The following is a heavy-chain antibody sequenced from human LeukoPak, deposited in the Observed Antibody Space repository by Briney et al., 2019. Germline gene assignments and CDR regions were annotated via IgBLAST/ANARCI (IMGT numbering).Heavy chain of an antibody. CDR1: GFTFSSYW. J-gene: IGHJ3*02. CDR2: IKQDGSEK. CDR3: ARDLGVVIPDAFDI. Sequence: PGGSLRLSCAASGFTFSSYWMSWVRQAPGKGLEWVANIKQDGSEKYYVDSVKGRFTISRDNAKNSLYLQMNSLRAEDTAVYYCARDLGVVIPDAFDIWGQGTMVTVSS. D-gene: IGHD3-3*01. V-gene: IGHV3-7*01.